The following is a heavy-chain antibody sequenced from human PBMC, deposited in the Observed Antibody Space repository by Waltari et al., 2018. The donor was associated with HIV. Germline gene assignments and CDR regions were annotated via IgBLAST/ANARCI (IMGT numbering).Heavy chain of an antibody. CDR1: GIAVTNNY. V-gene: IGHV3-53*02. Sequence: EVQLVETGGDVIRPGGSLRLSCATSGIAVTNNYINWVRQAPGKGLEWGSVIYRGGDTKYADSVKGRFLISRDNSKNTVFLQLNRLRVEDTAVYYCSGPDGDQGTSVTYYGMGVWGQGTTVIVSS. CDR2: IYRGGDT. CDR3: SGPDGDQGTSVTYYGMGV. D-gene: IGHD4-17*01. J-gene: IGHJ6*02.